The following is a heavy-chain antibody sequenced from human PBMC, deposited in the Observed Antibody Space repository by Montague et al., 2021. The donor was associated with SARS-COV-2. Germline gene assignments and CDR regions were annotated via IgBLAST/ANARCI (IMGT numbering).Heavy chain of an antibody. D-gene: IGHD6-19*01. CDR2: ISYRGST. Sequence: SETLSLACTVSGGSISSSSSYWAWIRQPPGKGLEWIGSISYRGSTYYTPSLKSRVIISVDTSKNQLSLKLSSVTAADTAVYYCATQEDPSGCIPGPFDFWGQGTLLTVSS. CDR1: GGSISSSSSY. J-gene: IGHJ4*02. CDR3: ATQEDPSGCIPGPFDF. V-gene: IGHV4-39*01.